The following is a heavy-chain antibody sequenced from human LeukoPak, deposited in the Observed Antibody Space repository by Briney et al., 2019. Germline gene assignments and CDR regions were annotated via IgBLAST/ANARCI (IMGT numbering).Heavy chain of an antibody. CDR1: GGSISSYY. CDR2: IYTSGST. CDR3: ARDLYSSSSGAPYYYYGMDV. J-gene: IGHJ6*02. Sequence: SETLSLTCTVSGGSISSYYWSWIRQPAGKGLEWIGRIYTSGSTNYNPSLKSRVTISVDMSKNQFSLKLSSVTAADTAVYYCARDLYSSSSGAPYYYYGMDVWGQGTTVTVSS. D-gene: IGHD6-6*01. V-gene: IGHV4-4*07.